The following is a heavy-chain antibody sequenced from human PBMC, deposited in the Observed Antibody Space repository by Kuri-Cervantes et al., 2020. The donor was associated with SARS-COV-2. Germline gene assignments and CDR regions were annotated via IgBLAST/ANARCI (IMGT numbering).Heavy chain of an antibody. D-gene: IGHD1-7*01. V-gene: IGHV3-21*01. CDR3: ARDLITGTTNFDY. J-gene: IGHJ4*02. Sequence: GESLKISCAACGFTFSSYDMHWVRQAPGKGLEWVSSISSSSSYIYYADSVKGRLTISRDNAKNSLYLQMNSLRAEDTAVYYCARDLITGTTNFDYWGQGTLVTVSS. CDR2: ISSSSSYI. CDR1: GFTFSSYD.